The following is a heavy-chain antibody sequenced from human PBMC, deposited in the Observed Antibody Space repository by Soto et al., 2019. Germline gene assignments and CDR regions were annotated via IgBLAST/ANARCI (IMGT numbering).Heavy chain of an antibody. V-gene: IGHV1-2*04. D-gene: IGHD6-6*01. CDR2: INPNSGGT. CDR1: GYTFTGYY. Sequence: ASVKVSCKASGYTFTGYYMHWVRKAPGQGLEWMGWINPNSGGTNYAQKFQGWVTMTRDTSISTAYMELSRLRSDDTAVYYCARNYEYSSSHDAFDIWGQGTMVTVSS. CDR3: ARNYEYSSSHDAFDI. J-gene: IGHJ3*02.